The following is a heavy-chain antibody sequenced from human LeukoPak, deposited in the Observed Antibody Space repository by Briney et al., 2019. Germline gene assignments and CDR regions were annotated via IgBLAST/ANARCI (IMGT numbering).Heavy chain of an antibody. J-gene: IGHJ4*02. D-gene: IGHD2-21*02. V-gene: IGHV3-30-3*01. Sequence: PGRSLGLSCAASGFTFSSYAMHWVRQAPGKGLEWVAVISYDGSNKYYADSVKGRFTISRDNSKNTLHLQMNSLRAEDTAVYYCAREGYCGGDCYSNYFDYWGQGTLVTVSS. CDR3: AREGYCGGDCYSNYFDY. CDR2: ISYDGSNK. CDR1: GFTFSSYA.